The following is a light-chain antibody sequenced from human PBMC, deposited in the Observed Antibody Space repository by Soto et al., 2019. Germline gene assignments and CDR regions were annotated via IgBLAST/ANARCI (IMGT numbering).Light chain of an antibody. CDR3: QQYNNWLTWT. J-gene: IGKJ1*01. CDR2: GAS. CDR1: QSVSSN. V-gene: IGKV3-15*01. Sequence: EIVMTQSPATLSVSPGERATLSCRASQSVSSNLAWYQQKPGQAPRLLIYGASTRATGIPARFSGSGSGTEFTLTISILQSEDFAVYYCQQYNNWLTWTFGQGTKVKIK.